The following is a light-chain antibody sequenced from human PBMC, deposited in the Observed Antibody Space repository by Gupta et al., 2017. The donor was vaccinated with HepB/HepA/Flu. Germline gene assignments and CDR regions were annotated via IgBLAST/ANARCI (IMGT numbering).Light chain of an antibody. Sequence: QSVLTQPPSASGTPGQRVTISCSGSSSNIGSNAVNWYQQLPGTAPKLLIYSNNQRPSGVPDRFSGSKSGTSASLAISGLQSEDEADYYCAAWDDSLNVRFYVFGTGTKVTVL. CDR3: AAWDDSLNVRFYV. CDR2: SNN. CDR1: SSNIGSNA. J-gene: IGLJ1*01. V-gene: IGLV1-44*01.